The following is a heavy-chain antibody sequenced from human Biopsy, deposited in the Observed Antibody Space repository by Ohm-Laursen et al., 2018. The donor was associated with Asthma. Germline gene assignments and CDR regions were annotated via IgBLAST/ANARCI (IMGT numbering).Heavy chain of an antibody. CDR1: GFNFGNYA. J-gene: IGHJ5*02. V-gene: IGHV3-23*01. CDR3: ARDESFSMASGSWFDP. D-gene: IGHD2/OR15-2a*01. Sequence: SLRLSCTASGFNFGNYAMAWVRQAPGKGLEWVSTISGSSIIIHYGGSVKGCFTISRDNSKNTMYLVMNSLRPEDTAVYYCARDESFSMASGSWFDPWGQGTLVTVSS. CDR2: ISGSSIII.